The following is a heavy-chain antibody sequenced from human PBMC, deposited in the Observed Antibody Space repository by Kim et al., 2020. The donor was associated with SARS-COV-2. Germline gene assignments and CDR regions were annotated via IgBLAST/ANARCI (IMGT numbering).Heavy chain of an antibody. V-gene: IGHV1-46*01. Sequence: AQKVQGRVTMTRDTSTSTVYMELSSLRSEDTAVYYCARDIVRGIYYGMDVWGQGTTVTVSS. J-gene: IGHJ6*02. D-gene: IGHD3-10*01. CDR3: ARDIVRGIYYGMDV.